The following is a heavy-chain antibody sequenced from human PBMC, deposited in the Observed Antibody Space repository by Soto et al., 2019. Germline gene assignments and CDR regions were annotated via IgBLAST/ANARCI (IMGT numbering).Heavy chain of an antibody. D-gene: IGHD2-15*01. CDR3: AREWGYGGRGYYYYGMDV. CDR2: INPNSGGT. V-gene: IGHV1-2*04. Sequence: SVQVSCKASGYTFTGYYMHWVRQAPGQGLEWMGWINPNSGGTNYAQKFQGWVTMTRDTSISTAYMELSRLRSDDTAVYYCAREWGYGGRGYYYYGMDVWGQGTTVSVCS. J-gene: IGHJ6*02. CDR1: GYTFTGYY.